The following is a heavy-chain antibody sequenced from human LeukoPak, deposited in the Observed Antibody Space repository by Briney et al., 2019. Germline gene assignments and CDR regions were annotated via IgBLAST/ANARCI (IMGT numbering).Heavy chain of an antibody. CDR3: ARRYYGSGRTSYYGMDV. J-gene: IGHJ6*02. CDR2: IYPGDSDT. CDR1: GYSFTSYW. V-gene: IGHV5-51*01. D-gene: IGHD3-10*01. Sequence: GESLRISCKSSGYSFTSYWIGWVRQMPGKGLEWMGIIYPGDSDTRYSPSFQGQVTISADKSISTAYLQWSSLKASDTAMYYCARRYYGSGRTSYYGMDVWGQGTTVTVSS.